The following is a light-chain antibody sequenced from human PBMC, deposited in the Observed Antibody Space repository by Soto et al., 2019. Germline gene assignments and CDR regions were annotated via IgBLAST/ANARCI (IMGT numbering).Light chain of an antibody. CDR3: QQYKSFSLT. Sequence: DIQMTQSPSTLSASVGDRVTITCRASQSISSWLAWYQQKPGRAPKLLIYKASSLESGVPSRFRGSGSGTEFTLTISSLQPDDFAIYYCQQYKSFSLTFGGGTKVEIK. CDR2: KAS. V-gene: IGKV1-5*03. J-gene: IGKJ4*01. CDR1: QSISSW.